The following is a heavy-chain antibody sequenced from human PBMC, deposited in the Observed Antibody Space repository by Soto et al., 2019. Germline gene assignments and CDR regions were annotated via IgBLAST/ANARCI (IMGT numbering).Heavy chain of an antibody. J-gene: IGHJ3*02. D-gene: IGHD6-6*01. V-gene: IGHV5-51*01. Sequence: GESLKISCKGSGYSFTSYWIGWVRQMPGKGLEWMGIIYPGDSDTRYSPSFQGQVTISADKSISTAYLQWSSLKASDTAMYYCARPPSKQLGPDAFDIWGQGTMVTVS. CDR1: GYSFTSYW. CDR3: ARPPSKQLGPDAFDI. CDR2: IYPGDSDT.